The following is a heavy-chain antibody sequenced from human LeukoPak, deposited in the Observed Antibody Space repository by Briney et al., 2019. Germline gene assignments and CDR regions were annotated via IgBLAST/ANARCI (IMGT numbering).Heavy chain of an antibody. Sequence: SVTVSCTASGGTFSSYAISWVRQAPGQGLEWMGGIIPIFGTANYAQKFQGRVTITADESTSTAYMELSSLRSEDTAVYYCARRVLRRGYSGYGGLDYWGQGTLVTVSS. CDR1: GGTFSSYA. V-gene: IGHV1-69*01. CDR3: ARRVLRRGYSGYGGLDY. CDR2: IIPIFGTA. J-gene: IGHJ4*02. D-gene: IGHD5-12*01.